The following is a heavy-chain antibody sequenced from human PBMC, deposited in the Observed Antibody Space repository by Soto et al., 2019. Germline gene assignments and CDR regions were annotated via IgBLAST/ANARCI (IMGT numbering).Heavy chain of an antibody. CDR3: ARSRDNWNYEGYYYYYGMDV. V-gene: IGHV1-18*01. Sequence: ASVKVSCKASGYTFTSYGISWVRQAPGHGLEWMRWISAYNGNTNYAQKLQGRVTMTTDTSTSTAYMELRSLRSDDTAVYYCARSRDNWNYEGYYYYYGMDVWGQGTTVTVSS. CDR2: ISAYNGNT. D-gene: IGHD1-7*01. CDR1: GYTFTSYG. J-gene: IGHJ6*02.